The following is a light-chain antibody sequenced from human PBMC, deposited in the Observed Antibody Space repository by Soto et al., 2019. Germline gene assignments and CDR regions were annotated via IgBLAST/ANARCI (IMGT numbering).Light chain of an antibody. CDR1: QSVSNNY. CDR2: GAS. CDR3: QQYGSSLP. V-gene: IGKV3-20*01. Sequence: EIVLTQSPGTLSLSPGERATLSCRASQSVSNNYLAWYQQKLGQAPRLLIYGASIRATGIPDKFSGSGSGTDFTLTISRLEPKDFAVYYCQQYGSSLPFGGGTKVEIK. J-gene: IGKJ4*01.